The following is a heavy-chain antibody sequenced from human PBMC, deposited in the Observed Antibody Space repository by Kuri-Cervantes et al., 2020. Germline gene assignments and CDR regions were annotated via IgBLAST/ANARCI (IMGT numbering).Heavy chain of an antibody. Sequence: GESLKISCAASGFTFDDYAMHWVRQAPGKGLEWVANIKQDGSEKYYVDSVKGRFTISRDNAKNSLYLQMNSLRAEDTAVYYCARDFSSGWAEYYFDYWGQGTLVTVSS. D-gene: IGHD6-19*01. CDR3: ARDFSSGWAEYYFDY. V-gene: IGHV3-7*01. CDR1: GFTFDDYA. CDR2: IKQDGSEK. J-gene: IGHJ4*02.